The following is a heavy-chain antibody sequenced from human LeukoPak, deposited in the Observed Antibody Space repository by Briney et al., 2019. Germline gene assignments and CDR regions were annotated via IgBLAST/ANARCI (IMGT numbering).Heavy chain of an antibody. CDR3: ATAVPYGDYVGGFWFDP. D-gene: IGHD4-17*01. J-gene: IGHJ5*02. CDR1: GFTFSSYS. CDR2: ISSSSSYI. Sequence: GGSLRLSCAASGFTFSSYSMNWVRQAPGKGLEWVSSISSSSSYIYYADSVKGRFTISRDNAKNSLYLQMNSLRAEDTAVYYCATAVPYGDYVGGFWFDPWGQGTLVTVSS. V-gene: IGHV3-21*01.